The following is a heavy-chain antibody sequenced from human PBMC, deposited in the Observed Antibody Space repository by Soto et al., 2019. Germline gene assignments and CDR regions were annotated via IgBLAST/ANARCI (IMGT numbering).Heavy chain of an antibody. Sequence: SETLSLTCTVSGGSISSSSYYWGWIRQPPGKGLEWIGSLYYSGSTYYNPSLKSRVTISVDTSKNQFSLKLSSVTAADTAVHYCAVQTEGGYCSSSSCYKGYYFDYWGQGTLVTVSS. CDR1: GGSISSSSYY. J-gene: IGHJ4*02. D-gene: IGHD2-2*02. CDR2: LYYSGST. CDR3: AVQTEGGYCSSSSCYKGYYFDY. V-gene: IGHV4-39*01.